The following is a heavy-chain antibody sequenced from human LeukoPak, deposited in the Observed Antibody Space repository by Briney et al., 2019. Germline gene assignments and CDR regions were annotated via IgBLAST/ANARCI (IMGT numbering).Heavy chain of an antibody. D-gene: IGHD2-2*02. V-gene: IGHV3-21*01. J-gene: IGHJ4*02. CDR3: ARGYTSFYY. CDR1: GFSFSSYS. CDR2: FISSSSYI. Sequence: GRSLRLSCAASGFSFSSYSLNWVRHAPGKGLERVSSFISSSSYIYYADSVKGRFTISRDNAKTSLYLQMNSLRAEDTAVYYCARGYTSFYYWGQGTLGTVSS.